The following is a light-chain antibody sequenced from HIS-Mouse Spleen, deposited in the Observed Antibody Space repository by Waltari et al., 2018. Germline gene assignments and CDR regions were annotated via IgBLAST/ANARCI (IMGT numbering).Light chain of an antibody. J-gene: IGLJ1*01. V-gene: IGLV3-10*01. CDR3: YSTDSSGNHYV. Sequence: SYELTQPPSVSVSPGQTARITCSGDALPKKYAYWYQQKSGQAPVLFISEDSKRPSGIPERFSGSSSGTMATLTISGAQVEDEADYYCYSTDSSGNHYVFGTGTKVTVL. CDR1: ALPKKY. CDR2: EDS.